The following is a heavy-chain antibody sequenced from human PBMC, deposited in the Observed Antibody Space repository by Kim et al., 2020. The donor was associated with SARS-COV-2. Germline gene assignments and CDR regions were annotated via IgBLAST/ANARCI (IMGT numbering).Heavy chain of an antibody. CDR3: ARPEVDTAMWYYFDY. V-gene: IGHV5-51*01. CDR2: IYPGDSDT. D-gene: IGHD5-18*01. Sequence: GESLKISCKGSGYSFTSYWIGWVRQMPGKGLEWMGIIYPGDSDTRYSPSFQGQVTISADKSISTAYLQWSSLKASDTAMYYCARPEVDTAMWYYFDYWGQGTLVTVSS. CDR1: GYSFTSYW. J-gene: IGHJ4*02.